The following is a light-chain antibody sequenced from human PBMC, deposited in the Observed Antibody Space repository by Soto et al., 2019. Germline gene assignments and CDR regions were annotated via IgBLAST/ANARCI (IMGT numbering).Light chain of an antibody. CDR3: QQRSNWPRGT. V-gene: IGKV3-11*01. Sequence: EIVLTQSPATLSLSPGERATLSCRASQSVNTYLAWYQQKPGQAPRLLIYDASNRATGIPARFSGSGSGTDFTLTISSLEPEDFAVYYCQQRSNWPRGTFGQGTKVEV. J-gene: IGKJ1*01. CDR1: QSVNTY. CDR2: DAS.